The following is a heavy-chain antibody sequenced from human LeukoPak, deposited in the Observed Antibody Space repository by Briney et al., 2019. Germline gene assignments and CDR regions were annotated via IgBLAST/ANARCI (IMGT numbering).Heavy chain of an antibody. V-gene: IGHV3-30*18. J-gene: IGHJ4*02. Sequence: PGRSLRLSCAASGFTFSTYDMHWVRQAPGKGLEWVTVMSYDGSNKYYADSVKGRFTISRDNSKNTLYLQMNSLRADDTAVYYCAKDLQLAPDYWGQGTLVTVSP. CDR1: GFTFSTYD. CDR2: MSYDGSNK. CDR3: AKDLQLAPDY. D-gene: IGHD6-13*01.